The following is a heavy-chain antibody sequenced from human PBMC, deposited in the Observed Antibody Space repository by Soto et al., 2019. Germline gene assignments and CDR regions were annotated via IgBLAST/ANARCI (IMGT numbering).Heavy chain of an antibody. Sequence: VKVSCKASGYTFTSYYMHWVRQAPGQGLEWMGIINPSGGSTSYAQKFQGRVTMTRDTSTSTVYMELSSLRSEDTAVYYCARVPQSAGYYYYGMDVWGQGTTVTVSS. J-gene: IGHJ6*02. CDR2: INPSGGST. CDR1: GYTFTSYY. V-gene: IGHV1-46*01. CDR3: ARVPQSAGYYYYGMDV.